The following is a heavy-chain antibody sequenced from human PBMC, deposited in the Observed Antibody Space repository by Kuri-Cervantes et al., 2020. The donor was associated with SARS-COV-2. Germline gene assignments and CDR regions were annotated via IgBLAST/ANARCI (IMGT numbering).Heavy chain of an antibody. D-gene: IGHD6-19*01. J-gene: IGHJ4*02. CDR3: ARARVGVAVALDY. CDR1: GGSFSGYY. V-gene: IGHV4-34*01. CDR2: INHSGST. Sequence: SETLSLTCAVYGGSFSGYYWSWIRQPPGKGLEWIGEINHSGSTNYNPSLKSRVTISVDTSKNQFSLKLSSVTAADTAVYYCARARVGVAVALDYWGQGTLVTVSS.